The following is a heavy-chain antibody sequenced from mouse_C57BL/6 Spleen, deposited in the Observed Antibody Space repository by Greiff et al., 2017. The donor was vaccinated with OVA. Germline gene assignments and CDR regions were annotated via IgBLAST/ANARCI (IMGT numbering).Heavy chain of an antibody. Sequence: QVQLQQPGAELVMPGASVKLSCKASGYTFTSYWMHWVKQRPGQGLEWIGEIDPSDSYTNYNQKFKGKSTLTVDKSSRTAYMQLSSLTSEDSAVYYCARRYYYGSSYDWYFDVWGTGTTVTVSS. D-gene: IGHD1-1*01. CDR2: IDPSDSYT. CDR3: ARRYYYGSSYDWYFDV. CDR1: GYTFTSYW. J-gene: IGHJ1*03. V-gene: IGHV1-69*01.